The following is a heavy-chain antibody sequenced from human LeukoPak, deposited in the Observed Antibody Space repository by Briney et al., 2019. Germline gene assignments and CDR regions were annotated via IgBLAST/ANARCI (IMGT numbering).Heavy chain of an antibody. V-gene: IGHV3-23*01. J-gene: IGHJ4*02. CDR3: ARVGIAAAGSDY. Sequence: GGSLRLSCAASGFTFSSYAMSWVRQAPGKGLEWVSGISGTGLTTYYADSVKGRFTVSRDNSKNTLYLQMNSLRAEDTAVYYCARVGIAAAGSDYWGQGTLVTVSS. D-gene: IGHD6-13*01. CDR1: GFTFSSYA. CDR2: ISGTGLTT.